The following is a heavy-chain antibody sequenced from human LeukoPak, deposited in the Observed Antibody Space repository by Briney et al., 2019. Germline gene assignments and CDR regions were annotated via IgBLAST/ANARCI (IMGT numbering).Heavy chain of an antibody. V-gene: IGHV1-8*01. D-gene: IGHD3-22*01. CDR3: ARKLPYYYDNSGYYDYFDY. J-gene: IGHJ4*02. CDR1: GFAFTSYD. CDR2: IHPESGNT. Sequence: ASVKVSCKASGFAFTSYDINWVRQAPGQGLEWMGWIHPESGNTASARNFQGRVTMTRDTSIATAYMELSSLTSDDTAVYFCARKLPYYYDNSGYYDYFDYWGQGTLVTVSS.